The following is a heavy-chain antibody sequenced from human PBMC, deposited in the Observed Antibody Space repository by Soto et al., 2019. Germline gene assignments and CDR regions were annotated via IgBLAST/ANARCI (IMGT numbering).Heavy chain of an antibody. D-gene: IGHD3-22*01. Sequence: ASVKVSCKASGYTFTIYGISWVRQAPGQGLEWMGWISGYNGNTNYAQKVQGRVTVTTDTSTSTAYMELRSLRSDDTAVYFCARVHYDSSGYYGWFDPWGQGTLVTVSS. CDR1: GYTFTIYG. CDR3: ARVHYDSSGYYGWFDP. V-gene: IGHV1-18*01. CDR2: ISGYNGNT. J-gene: IGHJ5*02.